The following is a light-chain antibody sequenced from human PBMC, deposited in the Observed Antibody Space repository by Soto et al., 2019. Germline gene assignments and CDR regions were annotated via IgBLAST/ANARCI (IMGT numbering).Light chain of an antibody. J-gene: IGKJ5*01. CDR1: QSMSSDY. V-gene: IGKV3-20*01. CDR3: QQHGGSPPIT. CDR2: GAS. Sequence: EIVLTQSPGTLSLSPGERATLSCRASQSMSSDYLAWYQQKPGQAPRLLIYGASSRATGIPDRFSGSGSGTDFTLTISRLEPEDFAVYYCQQHGGSPPITFGQGTRLEIK.